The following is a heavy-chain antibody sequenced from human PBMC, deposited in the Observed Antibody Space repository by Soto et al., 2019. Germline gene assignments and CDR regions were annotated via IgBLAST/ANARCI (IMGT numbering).Heavy chain of an antibody. D-gene: IGHD3-22*01. V-gene: IGHV5-10-1*01. CDR1: GYSFAGYW. Sequence: PGESLKISFKGSGYSFAGYWITWVSQKPGKALEWMGRIDPSDSQTYYSPSFRGHVTISVTKYITTVFLQWSSLRSSDTAMYNCARGASITMIVVVTPPDYWGQGTLVTVSS. J-gene: IGHJ4*02. CDR3: ARGASITMIVVVTPPDY. CDR2: IDPSDSQT.